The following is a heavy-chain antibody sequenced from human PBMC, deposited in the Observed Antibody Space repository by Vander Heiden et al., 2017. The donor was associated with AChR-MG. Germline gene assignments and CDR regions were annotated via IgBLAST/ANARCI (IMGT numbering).Heavy chain of an antibody. V-gene: IGHV4-34*01. Sequence: QVQLQQWGAGLLKPSETLSLTCAVYGGSFSGYYWSWIRQPPGKGLEWIGEINHSGSTNYNPSLKSRVTISVDTSKNQFSLKLSSVTAADTAVYYCARGPGYSSGWTPTGTFDIWGQGTMVTVSS. CDR3: ARGPGYSSGWTPTGTFDI. D-gene: IGHD6-19*01. CDR2: INHSGST. J-gene: IGHJ3*02. CDR1: GGSFSGYY.